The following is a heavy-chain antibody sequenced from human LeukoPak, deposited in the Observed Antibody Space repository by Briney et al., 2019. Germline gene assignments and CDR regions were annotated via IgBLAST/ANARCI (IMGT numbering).Heavy chain of an antibody. J-gene: IGHJ4*02. D-gene: IGHD1-1*01. CDR3: ASGTTGTTGPYYFDY. V-gene: IGHV1-18*01. Sequence: GASVKVSCKASGYTFTSYGISWVRQAPGQGLEWMGWISSYNGNTNYAQKLQGRVTMTTDTSTSTAYMELRSLRSDDTAVYYSASGTTGTTGPYYFDYWGQGTLVTVSS. CDR2: ISSYNGNT. CDR1: GYTFTSYG.